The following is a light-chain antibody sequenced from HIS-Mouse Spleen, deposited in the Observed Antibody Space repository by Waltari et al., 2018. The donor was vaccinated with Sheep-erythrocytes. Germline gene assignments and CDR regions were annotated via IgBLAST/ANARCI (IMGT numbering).Light chain of an antibody. CDR2: AAS. CDR1: QSISSY. V-gene: IGKV1-39*01. Sequence: DIQMTQSPSSVSASVGDRVTITCRASQSISSYLNWYQQKPGKAPKLLIYAASSLQSGVPSRFSGSGSGTDFTLTISSLQPEDFATYYCQQSYSTPPLTFGGGTK. J-gene: IGKJ4*01. CDR3: QQSYSTPPLT.